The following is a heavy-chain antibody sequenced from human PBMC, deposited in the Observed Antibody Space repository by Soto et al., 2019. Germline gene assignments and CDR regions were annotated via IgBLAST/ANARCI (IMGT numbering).Heavy chain of an antibody. CDR3: ARDHPELNFSRFDWYFDL. V-gene: IGHV3-33*01. CDR1: GFTFSSYG. J-gene: IGHJ2*01. D-gene: IGHD1-26*01. Sequence: GGSLRLSCAASGFTFSSYGMHWVRQAPGKGLEWVAVIWYDGSNKYYADSVKGRFTISRDNSKNTLYLQMNSLRAEDTAVYYCARDHPELNFSRFDWYFDLWGRGTLVTVSS. CDR2: IWYDGSNK.